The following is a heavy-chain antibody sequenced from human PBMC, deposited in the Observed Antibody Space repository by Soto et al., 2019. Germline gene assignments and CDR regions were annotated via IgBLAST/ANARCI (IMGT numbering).Heavy chain of an antibody. CDR2: ISGSGGST. D-gene: IGHD3-22*01. CDR1: GFTFSSYA. J-gene: IGHJ3*02. V-gene: IGHV3-23*01. Sequence: GGSLRLSCAASGFTFSSYAMSWVRQAPGKGLEWVSAISGSGGSTHYADSVKGRFTISRDNAKSSLYLQMSSLRAEDTAVYYCARGDYYDTNGPFSDAFDIWGQGTMVTVSS. CDR3: ARGDYYDTNGPFSDAFDI.